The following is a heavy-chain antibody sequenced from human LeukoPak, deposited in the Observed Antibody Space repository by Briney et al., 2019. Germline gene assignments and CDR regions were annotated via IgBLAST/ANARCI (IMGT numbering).Heavy chain of an antibody. V-gene: IGHV4-61*02. D-gene: IGHD3-16*02. Sequence: SQTLSLTCTVSGGSISSGSYYWSWIRQPAGKGLEWIGRIYTSGSTNYNPSLKSRVTISVDTSKNQFSLKLSSVTAADTAVYYCARGRDYVWGSSRHKGHIDYWGQRTLVTVSS. CDR3: ARGRDYVWGSSRHKGHIDY. CDR1: GGSISSGSYY. CDR2: IYTSGST. J-gene: IGHJ4*02.